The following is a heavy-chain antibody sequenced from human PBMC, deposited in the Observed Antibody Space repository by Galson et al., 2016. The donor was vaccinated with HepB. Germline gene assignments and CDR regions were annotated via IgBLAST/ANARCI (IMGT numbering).Heavy chain of an antibody. CDR1: GFTFSTYW. D-gene: IGHD3-10*01. J-gene: IGHJ4*02. V-gene: IGHV3-74*01. Sequence: SLRLCCAASGFTFSTYWMHWVRQAPGKGLVWVSRINSDGSSTGFADSVKGRFTISRDNAKNTLYLQMNSLRAEDTAVYYCASSVRGSGSPPGGYWGQGTLVTVSS. CDR3: ASSVRGSGSPPGGY. CDR2: INSDGSST.